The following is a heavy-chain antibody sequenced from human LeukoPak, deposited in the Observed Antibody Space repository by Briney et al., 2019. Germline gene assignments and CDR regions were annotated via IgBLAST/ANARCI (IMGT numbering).Heavy chain of an antibody. D-gene: IGHD1-1*01. CDR1: GYTFTNYV. Sequence: ASVKVSCKASGYTFTNYVIHWVRRAPGQRPEWMGWINVGNGDTEYSQKFQGRVTIARGTSASTAYMELSSLRSGDTAVYYCAKDRGGTGDFDYWGQGTLVTVSS. J-gene: IGHJ4*02. CDR2: INVGNGDT. V-gene: IGHV1-3*01. CDR3: AKDRGGTGDFDY.